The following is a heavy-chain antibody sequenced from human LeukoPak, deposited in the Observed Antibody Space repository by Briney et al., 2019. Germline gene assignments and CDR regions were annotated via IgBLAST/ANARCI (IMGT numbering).Heavy chain of an antibody. CDR2: IYSSGST. D-gene: IGHD6-19*01. CDR3: AREFSSGWIFYFDH. V-gene: IGHV4-61*02. CDR1: GGSISSSNYF. J-gene: IGHJ4*02. Sequence: SETLSLTCTVYGGSISSSNYFWSWIRQPAGKGLEWIGRIYSSGSTNYDLSLKSRVTISVDTSKNQFSLKLNSVTAADTAVYYCAREFSSGWIFYFDHWGQGALVTVSS.